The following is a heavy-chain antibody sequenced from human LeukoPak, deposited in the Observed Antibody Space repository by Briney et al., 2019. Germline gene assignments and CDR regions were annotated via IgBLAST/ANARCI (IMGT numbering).Heavy chain of an antibody. Sequence: ASVKVSCKASGYRFTGYYLHWVRQAPGQGPESMGWINPNSGGAIYGQRFQGRVTMTRDTSLTTVYMELRGLTSNDTAVYYCARDPFPVRGSYFLDFWGQGTLVTVSS. CDR2: INPNSGGA. V-gene: IGHV1-2*02. J-gene: IGHJ4*02. CDR1: GYRFTGYY. CDR3: ARDPFPVRGSYFLDF. D-gene: IGHD3-10*01.